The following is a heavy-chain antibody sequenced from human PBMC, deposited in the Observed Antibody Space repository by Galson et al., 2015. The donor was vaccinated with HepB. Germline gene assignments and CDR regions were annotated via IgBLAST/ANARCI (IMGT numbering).Heavy chain of an antibody. J-gene: IGHJ4*02. D-gene: IGHD6-13*01. V-gene: IGHV4-39*01. Sequence: QVQLQESGPGLVKPSETLSLTCTVSGGSISSYYWGWIRQPPGKGLEWIGSIYYSGSTYYNPSLKSRVTISVDTSKNQFSLKLSSVTAADTAVYYCARRYGYSSSWSHFDYWDQGTLVTVSS. CDR1: GGSISSYY. CDR2: IYYSGST. CDR3: ARRYGYSSSWSHFDY.